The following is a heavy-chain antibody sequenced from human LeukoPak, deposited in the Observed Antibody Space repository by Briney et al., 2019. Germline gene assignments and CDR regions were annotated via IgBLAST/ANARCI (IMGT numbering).Heavy chain of an antibody. J-gene: IGHJ4*02. Sequence: SETLSLTCTVSNGSISSDTYFWSWIRQPAGKGLEWIGRMSSSGISTYSPSLKSRVTISIDTSRNQFSMNLNSVTAADTAVYYCTRGYCSGGSCYPFDYWGQGSLVTVSS. V-gene: IGHV4-61*02. D-gene: IGHD2-15*01. CDR1: NGSISSDTYF. CDR2: MSSSGIS. CDR3: TRGYCSGGSCYPFDY.